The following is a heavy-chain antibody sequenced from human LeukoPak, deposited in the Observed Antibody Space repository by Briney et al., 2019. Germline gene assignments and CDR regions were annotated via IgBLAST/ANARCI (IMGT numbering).Heavy chain of an antibody. CDR3: LRWDVWSSSWYNAS. Sequence: ETLSLTCTVSGGAISSSSYYWGWVRQAPGKGLEWVASIKQDGSTIHYVGSVQGRFTISRDNAKNSLSLQMNNLRGEDTAVYYCLRWDVWSSSWYNASWGQGTLVTVSS. D-gene: IGHD6-13*01. CDR2: IKQDGSTI. J-gene: IGHJ5*02. CDR1: GGAISSSSYY. V-gene: IGHV3-7*05.